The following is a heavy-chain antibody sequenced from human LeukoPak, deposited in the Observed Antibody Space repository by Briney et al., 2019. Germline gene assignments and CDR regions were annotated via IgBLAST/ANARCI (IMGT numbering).Heavy chain of an antibody. CDR3: ASHLKPDYDSSGYYSAAH. Sequence: PSETLSLTCAVYGGSFSGYYWSWIRQPPGKGLEWLGEINHSGSTNYNPSLKSRVTISVDTSKNQFSLKLSSVTAADTAVYYCASHLKPDYDSSGYYSAAHWGQGTLVTVSS. V-gene: IGHV4-34*01. D-gene: IGHD3-22*01. CDR2: INHSGST. CDR1: GGSFSGYY. J-gene: IGHJ4*02.